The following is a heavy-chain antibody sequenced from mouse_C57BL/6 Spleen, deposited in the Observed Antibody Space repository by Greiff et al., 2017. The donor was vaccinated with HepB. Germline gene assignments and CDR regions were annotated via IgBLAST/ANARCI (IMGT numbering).Heavy chain of an antibody. J-gene: IGHJ2*01. CDR3: ARRDGNYYFDY. V-gene: IGHV1-80*01. D-gene: IGHD2-1*01. CDR2: IYPGDGDT. CDR1: GYAFSSYW. Sequence: VKLMESGAELVKPGASVKISCKASGYAFSSYWMNWVKQRPGKGLEWIGQIYPGDGDTNYNGKFKGKATLTADKSSSTAYMQLSSLTSEDSAVYFCARRDGNYYFDYWGQGTTLTVSS.